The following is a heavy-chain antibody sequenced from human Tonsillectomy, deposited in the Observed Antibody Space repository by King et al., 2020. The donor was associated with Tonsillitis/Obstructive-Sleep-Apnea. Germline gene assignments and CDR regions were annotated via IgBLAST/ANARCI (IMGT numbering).Heavy chain of an antibody. V-gene: IGHV5-51*01. CDR1: GYSFTNYW. CDR3: ASTIEDQLLPYFFDY. J-gene: IGHJ4*02. Sequence: QLVQSGAEVKKPGESLKISCKGSGYSFTNYWIGWVRQMPGKGLEWIGFIYPGDSDTRYSPSFQGLVTISADKSINTAYLQWGSLKASDTAMYYCASTIEDQLLPYFFDYWGQGTLVTVSS. D-gene: IGHD4-11*01. CDR2: IYPGDSDT.